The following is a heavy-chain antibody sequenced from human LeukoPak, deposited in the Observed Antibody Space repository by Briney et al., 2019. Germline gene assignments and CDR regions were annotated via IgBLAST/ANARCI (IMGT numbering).Heavy chain of an antibody. Sequence: YAXXWVRQAPXKGLEWVAVISYDGSNKYYADSVKGRFTISRDNSKNTLYLQMNSLRAEDTAVYYCARDPGAYDSSGYSSWGQGTLVTVSS. CDR1: YA. D-gene: IGHD3-22*01. J-gene: IGHJ4*02. V-gene: IGHV3-30-3*01. CDR3: ARDPGAYDSSGYSS. CDR2: ISYDGSNK.